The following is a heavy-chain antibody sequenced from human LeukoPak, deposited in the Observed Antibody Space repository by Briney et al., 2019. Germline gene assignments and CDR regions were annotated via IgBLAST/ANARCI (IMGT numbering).Heavy chain of an antibody. J-gene: IGHJ4*02. CDR2: INHSGST. CDR3: ARVKGYYGSGSRSV. D-gene: IGHD3-10*01. CDR1: GGSISSYY. Sequence: SETLSLTCTVSGGSISSYYWSWIRQPPGKGLEWIGEINHSGSTNYNPSLKSRVTISVDTSKNQFSLKLSSVTAADTAVYYCARVKGYYGSGSRSVWGQGTLVTVSS. V-gene: IGHV4-34*01.